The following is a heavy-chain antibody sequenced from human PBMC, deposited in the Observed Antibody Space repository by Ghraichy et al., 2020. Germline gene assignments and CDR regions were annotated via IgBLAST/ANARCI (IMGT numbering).Heavy chain of an antibody. V-gene: IGHV3-23*01. CDR3: ARCSGGACSSSYGMDV. CDR1: GFTFSSFA. CDR2: ISGSATYT. D-gene: IGHD2-15*01. Sequence: GESLNISCAASGFTFSSFAMSWVRQAPGKGLEWASAISGSATYTYYTVSVKGRFTISRDNSMNTLYLQMDSLRADDTAVYYCARCSGGACSSSYGMDVWGQGTTVTVSS. J-gene: IGHJ6*02.